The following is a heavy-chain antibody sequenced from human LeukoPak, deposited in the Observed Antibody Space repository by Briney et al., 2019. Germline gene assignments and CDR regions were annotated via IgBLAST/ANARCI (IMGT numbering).Heavy chain of an antibody. D-gene: IGHD3-22*01. J-gene: IGHJ4*02. Sequence: SGGSLRLSCAASGFTFSSYSMNWVRQAPGKGLEWVSSISSSSSYIYYADSVKGRFTISRDNAKNSLYLQMNSLRAEDTAVYYCARDYDSSGYHDYWGQGTLVTVSS. CDR1: GFTFSSYS. CDR2: ISSSSSYI. CDR3: ARDYDSSGYHDY. V-gene: IGHV3-21*01.